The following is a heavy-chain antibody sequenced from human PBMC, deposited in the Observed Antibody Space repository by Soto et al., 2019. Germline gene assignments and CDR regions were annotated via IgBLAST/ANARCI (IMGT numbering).Heavy chain of an antibody. V-gene: IGHV3-11*01. CDR1: GFTFTDYY. D-gene: IGHD1-7*01. CDR3: ARDNWNYDY. Sequence: KPGGSLRLSCAASGFTFTDYYMSWIRQAPGKGLEWVSYISPGGSNKYYADSVKGRFTISRDNAKSSLFLQMNTLRAEDAAVYYCARDNWNYDYWGQGTLVTVSS. J-gene: IGHJ4*02. CDR2: ISPGGSNK.